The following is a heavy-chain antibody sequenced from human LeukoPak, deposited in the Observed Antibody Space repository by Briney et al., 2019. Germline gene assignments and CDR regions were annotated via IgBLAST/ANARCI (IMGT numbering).Heavy chain of an antibody. CDR2: INTVGSTI. CDR1: GLTFSNYW. CDR3: VSAYSGSYYFNS. Sequence: GGSLRLSCAASGLTFSNYWMHWVRQAPGRGLVWVSRINTVGSTITYADSVKGRFTISRDNAKNTLFLQMSSLRLEDTAVYYCVSAYSGSYYFNSWGQGTLVTVSS. D-gene: IGHD1-26*01. J-gene: IGHJ4*02. V-gene: IGHV3-74*01.